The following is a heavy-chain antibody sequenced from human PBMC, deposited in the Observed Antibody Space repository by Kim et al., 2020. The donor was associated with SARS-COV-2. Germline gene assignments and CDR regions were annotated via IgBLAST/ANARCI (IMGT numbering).Heavy chain of an antibody. CDR1: GFTFSDYY. V-gene: IGHV3-11*05. J-gene: IGHJ6*02. D-gene: IGHD3-16*02. CDR2: ISSSSSYT. Sequence: GGSLRLSCAASGFTFSDYYMSWIRQAPGKGLEWVSYISSSSSYTNYADSVKGRFTISRDNAKHSLYLQMNSLRAEDTAVYYCARVGYDYVWGSYRDYYYYGMDVWGQGTTVTVSS. CDR3: ARVGYDYVWGSYRDYYYYGMDV.